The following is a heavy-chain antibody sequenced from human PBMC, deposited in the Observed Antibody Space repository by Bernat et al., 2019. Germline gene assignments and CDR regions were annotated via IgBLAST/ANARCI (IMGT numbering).Heavy chain of an antibody. J-gene: IGHJ4*02. CDR1: GFTVSSNY. CDR2: IYSGGST. Sequence: EVQLVETGGGLIQPGGSLRLSCAASGFTVSSNYMSWVRQAPGKGLEWVSVIYSGGSTYYADSVKGRFTISRDNSKNTLYLQMNSLRAEDTAVYYCARNLRGSGYYIHPYYFDYWGQGNLVTVSS. V-gene: IGHV3-53*02. D-gene: IGHD3-22*01. CDR3: ARNLRGSGYYIHPYYFDY.